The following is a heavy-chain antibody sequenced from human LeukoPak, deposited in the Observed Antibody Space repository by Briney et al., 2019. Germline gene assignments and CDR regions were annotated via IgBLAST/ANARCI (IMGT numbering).Heavy chain of an antibody. CDR3: ARDPTRRYIYGYLDY. CDR2: ISEDGSRR. D-gene: IGHD5-18*01. V-gene: IGHV3-30*04. J-gene: IGHJ4*02. CDR1: GFTFHSYS. Sequence: GGSLRLSCRTSGFTFHSYSYNWVRQAPGKGLEGLAVISEDGSRRHFAGSVEGRFNISRDTVDDTLFLHLNSLRVEDTAGYYWARDPTRRYIYGYLDYWGQGALVAVSS.